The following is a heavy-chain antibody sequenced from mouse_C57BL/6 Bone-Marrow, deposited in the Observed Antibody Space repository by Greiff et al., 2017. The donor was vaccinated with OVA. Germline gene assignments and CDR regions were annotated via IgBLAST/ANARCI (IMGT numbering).Heavy chain of an antibody. CDR2: INPSTGGT. CDR3: ARRIYYGSSPAWFAY. J-gene: IGHJ3*01. CDR1: GYSFTGYY. Sequence: EVQVVESGPELVKPGASVKISCKASGYSFTGYYMNWVKQSPEKSLEWIGEINPSTGGTTYNQKFKAKATLTVDKSSSTAYMQLKSLTSEDSAVYYCARRIYYGSSPAWFAYWGQGTLVTVSA. V-gene: IGHV1-42*01. D-gene: IGHD1-1*01.